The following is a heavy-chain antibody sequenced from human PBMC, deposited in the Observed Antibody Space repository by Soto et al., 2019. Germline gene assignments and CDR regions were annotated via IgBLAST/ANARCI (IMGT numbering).Heavy chain of an antibody. D-gene: IGHD4-17*01. V-gene: IGHV3-15*01. CDR1: GFTFSNAW. CDR2: IKSKTDGGTT. Sequence: PGGYLRLCCAASGFTFSNAWMSWVRQAPGKGLEWVGRIKSKTDGGTTDYAAPVKGRFTISRDDSKNTLYLQMKSLKTEDTAVYYCSNGYYLYGMDVWCPGNT. CDR3: SNGYYLYGMDV. J-gene: IGHJ6*02.